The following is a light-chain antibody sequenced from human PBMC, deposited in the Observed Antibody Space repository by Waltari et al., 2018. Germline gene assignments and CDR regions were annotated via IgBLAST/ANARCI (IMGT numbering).Light chain of an antibody. V-gene: IGLV1-47*01. J-gene: IGLJ3*02. CDR2: SNT. CDR3: AAWDDTLSHWV. Sequence: QSVLTQPPSASGTPGQRVTISCSGSSSNIGDNYVYWYQHLPGTAPKLLIFSNTQRPSGVRDRFSGSKSGTSASLAISGLRSEDEGDYYCAAWDDTLSHWVFGGGTKLTVI. CDR1: SSNIGDNY.